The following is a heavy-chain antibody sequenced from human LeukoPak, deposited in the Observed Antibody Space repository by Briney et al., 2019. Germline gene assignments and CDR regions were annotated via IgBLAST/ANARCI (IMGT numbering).Heavy chain of an antibody. CDR1: GGSISSYY. J-gene: IGHJ6*03. Sequence: SETLSLTCTVSGGSISSYYWNWIRQPPGKGLEWIGYIYDSGSTNYNPSLKSRVTISVDTSKNQFSLKLSSVTAADTAVYYCASQVSSSVYYYYYYYMDVWGKGTTVTVSS. CDR3: ASQVSSSVYYYYYYYMDV. V-gene: IGHV4-59*01. CDR2: IYDSGST. D-gene: IGHD6-13*01.